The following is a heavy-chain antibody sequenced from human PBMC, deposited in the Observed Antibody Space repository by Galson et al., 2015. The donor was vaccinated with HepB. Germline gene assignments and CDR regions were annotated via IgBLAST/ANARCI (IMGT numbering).Heavy chain of an antibody. J-gene: IGHJ4*02. CDR1: GFTFSNYA. CDR3: AKDISTWYGRFFDH. Sequence: SLRLSCASSGFTFSNYAMCWVRQAPGKGLEWVSAISGNGGRTDFADSVKGRFTVSRDNSKNTLYLQMNSLRAEDTAIYYCAKDISTWYGRFFDHWGQGILVTVSS. V-gene: IGHV3-23*01. CDR2: ISGNGGRT. D-gene: IGHD6-13*01.